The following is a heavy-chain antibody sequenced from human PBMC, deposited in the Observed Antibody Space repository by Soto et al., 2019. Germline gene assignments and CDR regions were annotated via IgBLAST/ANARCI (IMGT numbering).Heavy chain of an antibody. Sequence: GGSLRLSCAASGFTFSSYAMHWVRQAPGKGLEWVAVISYDGSNKYYADSVKGRFTISRDNSKNTLYLQMNSLRAEDTAVYYCARDHYDFWSGYPTGFEGKNWFDPWGQGTLVTVSS. CDR1: GFTFSSYA. CDR2: ISYDGSNK. D-gene: IGHD3-3*01. V-gene: IGHV3-30-3*01. J-gene: IGHJ5*02. CDR3: ARDHYDFWSGYPTGFEGKNWFDP.